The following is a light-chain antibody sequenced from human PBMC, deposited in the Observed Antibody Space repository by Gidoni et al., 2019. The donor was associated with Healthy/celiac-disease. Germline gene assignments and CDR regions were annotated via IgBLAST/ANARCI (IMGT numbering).Light chain of an antibody. V-gene: IGKV3-11*01. CDR2: DAS. CDR3: QQRSNWSTT. Sequence: EIVLTQSPATLSLSPGERATLSCRASQSVSRYLAWYQQKPGQAPRLLIYDASNRATGIPARFSGSGSGTDCTLTISSLEPEDFAVYYCQQRSNWSTTFGPGTKVDIK. CDR1: QSVSRY. J-gene: IGKJ3*01.